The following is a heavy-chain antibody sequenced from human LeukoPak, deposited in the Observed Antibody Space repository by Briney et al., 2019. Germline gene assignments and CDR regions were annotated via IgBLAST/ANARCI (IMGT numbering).Heavy chain of an antibody. J-gene: IGHJ4*02. CDR3: AREFGSSWSVRVTPYYFDY. CDR2: INHSGST. V-gene: IGHV4-34*01. Sequence: PSEILSLTCAVYGGSFSGYYWSWIRQPPGKGLEWIGEINHSGSTNYNPSLKSRVTISVDTSKNQFSLKLSSVTAADTAVYYCAREFGSSWSVRVTPYYFDYWGQGTLVTVSS. CDR1: GGSFSGYY. D-gene: IGHD6-13*01.